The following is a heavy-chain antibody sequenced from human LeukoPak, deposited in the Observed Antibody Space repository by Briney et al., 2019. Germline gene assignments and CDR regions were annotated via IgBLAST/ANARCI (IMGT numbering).Heavy chain of an antibody. CDR1: GGSISTNSNFF. V-gene: IGHV4-39*01. Sequence: SETLSLTCTVSGGSISTNSNFFWGWIRQPPGKGLDWIGIIYYSGTTYYNPSLKSRVTIFVDTSKNLFSLRLTSVTAADTAVYYCARHLGYCSTTSCQPGFDPWGQGTLVTVSS. D-gene: IGHD2-2*01. CDR3: ARHLGYCSTTSCQPGFDP. CDR2: IYYSGTT. J-gene: IGHJ5*02.